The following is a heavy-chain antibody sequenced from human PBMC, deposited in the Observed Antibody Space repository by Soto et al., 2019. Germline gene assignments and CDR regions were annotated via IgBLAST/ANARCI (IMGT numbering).Heavy chain of an antibody. CDR2: ISGSGGST. D-gene: IGHD2-2*01. V-gene: IGHV3-23*01. J-gene: IGHJ4*02. CDR3: AKIIHIKTRGAFDY. Sequence: RSVIISCEASGFTFSRYAMRSVRHTTGKGLEWVSAISGSGGSTYYADPVKGRFPISRDNSQNTLYLQMNSLRAEDTAVYYCAKIIHIKTRGAFDYWGQGTLVTVSS. CDR1: GFTFSRYA.